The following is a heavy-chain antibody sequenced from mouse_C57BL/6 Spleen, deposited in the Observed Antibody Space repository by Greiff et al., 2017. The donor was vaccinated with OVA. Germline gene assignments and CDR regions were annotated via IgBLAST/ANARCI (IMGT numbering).Heavy chain of an antibody. J-gene: IGHJ2*01. CDR2: ISDDGSYT. V-gene: IGHV5-4*01. CDR3: ARDRDDGYHFDY. CDR1: GFTFSSYA. Sequence: EVKLMESGGGLVKPGGSLKLSCAASGFTFSSYAMSWVRQTPEKRLEWVATISDDGSYTYYPDNVKGRFTISRDNAKNNLYLQMSHLKSEDTAMYYCARDRDDGYHFDYWGQGTTLTVSS. D-gene: IGHD2-3*01.